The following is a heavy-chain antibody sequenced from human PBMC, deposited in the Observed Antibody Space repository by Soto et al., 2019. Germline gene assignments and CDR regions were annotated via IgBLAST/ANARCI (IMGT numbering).Heavy chain of an antibody. D-gene: IGHD1-1*01. J-gene: IGHJ4*01. V-gene: IGHV1-8*01. Sequence: ASVKVSCKTSGYTFTNHDINWVRQATGQGLEWMGWMNPNSGDTGSAPNFEGRVTMTRSTSMSTAYMEVSSLRSEDTAVYYCARGASETTNFDYWGQGTLVTVSS. CDR3: ARGASETTNFDY. CDR1: GYTFTNHD. CDR2: MNPNSGDT.